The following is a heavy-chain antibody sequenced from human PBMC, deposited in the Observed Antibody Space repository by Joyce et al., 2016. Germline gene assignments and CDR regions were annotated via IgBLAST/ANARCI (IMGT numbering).Heavy chain of an antibody. CDR1: GFTFSNYW. CDR3: AILFGSGTPIDH. D-gene: IGHD3-10*01. CDR2: IKSDGSFT. Sequence: EVQLVESGGGLVQPGGSLRLSCVASGFTFSNYWAQWVRQAPGQGLVWVSHIKSDGSFTGYADSVKGRFTISRDNAKNTLYLQVNSLRVEDTAVYYCAILFGSGTPIDHWGQGTLVTVSS. J-gene: IGHJ4*02. V-gene: IGHV3-74*01.